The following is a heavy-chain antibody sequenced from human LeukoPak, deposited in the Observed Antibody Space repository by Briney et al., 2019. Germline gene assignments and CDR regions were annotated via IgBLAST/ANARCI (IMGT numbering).Heavy chain of an antibody. CDR2: INPNSGGT. V-gene: IGHV1-2*02. CDR3: ARESRYSSSWSRRDY. J-gene: IGHJ4*02. Sequence: GASVKVSCKASGYTFTGYYMHWVRQAPGQGLEWMGWINPNSGGTNYAQKFQGRVTMTRDTSISTAYMELSRLRSDDTAVYYRARESRYSSSWSRRDYWGQGTLVTVSS. CDR1: GYTFTGYY. D-gene: IGHD6-13*01.